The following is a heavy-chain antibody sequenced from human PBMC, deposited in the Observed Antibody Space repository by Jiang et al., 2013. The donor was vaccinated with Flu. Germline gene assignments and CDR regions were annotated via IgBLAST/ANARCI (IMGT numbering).Heavy chain of an antibody. CDR1: GDSVSSNTAA. CDR3: SRDLEQLLASYYYYGMDV. CDR2: IYYRSKWYH. Sequence: SQTLSLTCAISGDSVSSNTAAWNWIRQSPSRGLEWLGRIYYRSKWYHDYAVSVKSRITINPDTSRNQFSLQLNSVTPEDTAVYYCSRDLEQLLASYYYYGMDVWGQGTTATVSS. J-gene: IGHJ6*02. D-gene: IGHD6-13*01. V-gene: IGHV6-1*01.